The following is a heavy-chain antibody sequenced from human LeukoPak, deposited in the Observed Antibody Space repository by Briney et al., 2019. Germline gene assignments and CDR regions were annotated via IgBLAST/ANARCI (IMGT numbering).Heavy chain of an antibody. V-gene: IGHV3-7*01. CDR3: ARDGWRAYWYFDL. Sequence: GGSLRLSCAASGFTFSSYWMSWVRQAPGKGLEWVANIKQDGSEKYYVDSVKGRFTISRDNAKNSLYLQMNSLRAEDTAVYYCARDGWRAYWYFDLWGRGTLVTVSS. J-gene: IGHJ2*01. D-gene: IGHD2-15*01. CDR1: GFTFSSYW. CDR2: IKQDGSEK.